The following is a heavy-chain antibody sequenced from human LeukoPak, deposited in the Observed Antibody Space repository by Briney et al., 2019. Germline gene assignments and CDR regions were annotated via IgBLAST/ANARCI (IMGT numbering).Heavy chain of an antibody. Sequence: GGSLRLSCAASGFTFSSYAMSWVRQAPGKGLEWVSSISSSGEFTFYADSVKGRFTIFRDNSRYTLYLQMNSLRAEDAAMYYCVKDRPNYYESNGDYYKRDGDFWGQGTLVTVSA. CDR3: VKDRPNYYESNGDYYKRDGDF. CDR1: GFTFSSYA. CDR2: ISSSGEFT. V-gene: IGHV3-23*01. D-gene: IGHD3-22*01. J-gene: IGHJ4*02.